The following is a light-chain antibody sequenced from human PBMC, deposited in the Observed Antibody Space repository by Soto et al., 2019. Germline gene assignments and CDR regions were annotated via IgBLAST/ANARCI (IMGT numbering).Light chain of an antibody. V-gene: IGKV1-39*01. CDR2: TSA. CDR1: ERVSTY. J-gene: IGKJ1*01. Sequence: EIQMTQSPSSLSASVGDRITITCRASERVSTYVNWYQQKAGQAPKLLIYTSATLQSGVPSRFSGSASGTDFTLSISSLQPEDFATYHCQQTYSATWTFGQGTKVE. CDR3: QQTYSATWT.